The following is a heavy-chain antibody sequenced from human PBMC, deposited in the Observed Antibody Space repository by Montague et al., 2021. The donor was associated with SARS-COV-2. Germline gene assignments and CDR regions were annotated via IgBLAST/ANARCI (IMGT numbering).Heavy chain of an antibody. D-gene: IGHD6-13*01. CDR3: ARHWGIAAADN. Sequence: SETLSLTCSVFGGSITDRTYYWGCIRQSPGKGLEWIGAINYSGTTYYNPSLKSRVTISLDTAKNQFSLKMTSVTAADTAVYYCARHWGIAAADNWGQGTLVTVSS. V-gene: IGHV4-39*01. CDR1: GGSITDRTYY. J-gene: IGHJ4*02. CDR2: INYSGTT.